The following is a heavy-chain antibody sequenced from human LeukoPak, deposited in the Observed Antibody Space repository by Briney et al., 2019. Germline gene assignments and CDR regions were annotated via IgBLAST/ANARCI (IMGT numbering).Heavy chain of an antibody. CDR1: GGSFSGYY. D-gene: IGHD1-26*01. V-gene: IGHV4-34*01. Sequence: SETLSLTCAVYGGSFSGYYWSWIRQPPGKGLEWIGEINHSGSTNYNPSLKSRVTISVDTSKNQSSLKLSSVTAADTAVYYCARSEVGATTTFDYWGQGTLVTVSS. CDR2: INHSGST. CDR3: ARSEVGATTTFDY. J-gene: IGHJ4*02.